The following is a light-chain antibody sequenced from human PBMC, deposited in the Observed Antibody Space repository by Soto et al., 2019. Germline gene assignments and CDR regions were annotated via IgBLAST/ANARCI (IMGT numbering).Light chain of an antibody. J-gene: IGKJ5*01. Sequence: DIQMTQSPSSLSASVGDRVTITCRSRQGISNFLAWYQQKPGKVPKLLISAASTLQSGVPSRFSGSGSGTDFTLTIPSLQPEDVATYYCQKYSSVITLGQGTRLEIK. CDR1: QGISNF. CDR2: AAS. V-gene: IGKV1-27*01. CDR3: QKYSSVIT.